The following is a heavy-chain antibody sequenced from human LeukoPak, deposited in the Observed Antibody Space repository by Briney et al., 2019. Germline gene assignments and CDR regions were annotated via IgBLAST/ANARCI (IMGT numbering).Heavy chain of an antibody. D-gene: IGHD2-15*01. Sequence: GGSLRLSCAASGFTVSSNYMSWVRQAPGKGLEWGSVIYSGGSTYYADSVKGRFTISRDNSKNTLYLQMNSLSAEDTAVYYCARWVAATHAFDIWGQGTMVTVSS. V-gene: IGHV3-53*01. CDR2: IYSGGST. CDR3: ARWVAATHAFDI. J-gene: IGHJ3*02. CDR1: GFTVSSNY.